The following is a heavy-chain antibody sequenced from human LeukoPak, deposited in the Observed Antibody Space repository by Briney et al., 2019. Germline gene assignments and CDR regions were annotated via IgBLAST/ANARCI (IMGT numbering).Heavy chain of an antibody. J-gene: IGHJ3*02. V-gene: IGHV4-61*08. CDR1: GFSLSTSGMC. CDR2: ISYSGST. Sequence: SGPTLVKPTQTLTLTCTFSGFSLSTSGMCVSWIRQPPGEGLEWIGYISYSGSTDYNPSLKSRVTISLDTSKNQFSLRLSSVTAADTAVYYCARETRLHSGSYSNDAFDIWGQGTMVTVSS. D-gene: IGHD1-26*01. CDR3: ARETRLHSGSYSNDAFDI.